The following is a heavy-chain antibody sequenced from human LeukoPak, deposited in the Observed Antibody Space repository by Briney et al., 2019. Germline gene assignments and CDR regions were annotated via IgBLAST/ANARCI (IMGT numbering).Heavy chain of an antibody. J-gene: IGHJ5*02. V-gene: IGHV4-38-2*02. CDR1: GYSISSGYY. Sequence: SETLSLTCAVSGYSISSGYYWGWIRQSPGKGLEWIGSIYHSGSTYYNPSLKSRVTISVDTSKNQFSLKLSSVTAADTAVYYCARDQRGRYCSSTSCDNWFDPWGQGTLVTVSS. CDR2: IYHSGST. D-gene: IGHD2-2*01. CDR3: ARDQRGRYCSSTSCDNWFDP.